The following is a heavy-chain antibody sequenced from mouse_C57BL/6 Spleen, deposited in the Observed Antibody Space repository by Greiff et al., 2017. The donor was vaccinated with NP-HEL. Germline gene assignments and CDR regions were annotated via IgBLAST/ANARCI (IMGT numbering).Heavy chain of an antibody. Sequence: EVKLMESGGGLVQPKGSLKLSCAASGFSFNTYAMNWVRQAPGKGLEWVARIRSKSNNYATYYADSVKDRFTISRDDSESMLYLQMNNLKTEDTAMYYCVSPANWDDAMDYWGQGTSVTVSS. D-gene: IGHD4-1*02. CDR1: GFSFNTYA. CDR3: VSPANWDDAMDY. V-gene: IGHV10-1*01. J-gene: IGHJ4*01. CDR2: IRSKSNNYAT.